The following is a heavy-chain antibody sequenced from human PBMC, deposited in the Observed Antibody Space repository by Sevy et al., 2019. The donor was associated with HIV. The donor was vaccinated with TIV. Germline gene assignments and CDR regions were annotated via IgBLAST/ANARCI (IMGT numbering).Heavy chain of an antibody. CDR1: GGSISSGDYY. Sequence: SETLSLTCTVSGGSISSGDYYWSWIRQPPGKGLEWIGYIYYSGSTYYNPSLKSRVTISVDTSKNQFSLKLSSVTAADTAVYYCARDVFDPDSRGYYPDYWGQGTLVTVSS. J-gene: IGHJ4*02. CDR2: IYYSGST. CDR3: ARDVFDPDSRGYYPDY. D-gene: IGHD3-22*01. V-gene: IGHV4-30-4*01.